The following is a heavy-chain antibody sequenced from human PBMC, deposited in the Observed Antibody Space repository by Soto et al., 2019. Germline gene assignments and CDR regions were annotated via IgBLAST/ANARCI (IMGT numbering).Heavy chain of an antibody. CDR2: ISSSSSYI. V-gene: IGHV3-21*01. Sequence: PGGSLRLSCAASGFTFSSYSMNWVRQAPGKGLEWVSSISSSSSYIYYADSVKGRFTISRDNAKNTLYLQMNSLRAEDTAVYYCARDIWDYYYYGMDVWGQGTTVTVS. CDR1: GFTFSSYS. J-gene: IGHJ6*02. CDR3: ARDIWDYYYYGMDV. D-gene: IGHD3-16*01.